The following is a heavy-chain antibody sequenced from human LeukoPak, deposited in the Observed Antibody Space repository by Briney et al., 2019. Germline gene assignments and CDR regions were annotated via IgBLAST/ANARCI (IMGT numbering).Heavy chain of an antibody. V-gene: IGHV3-30*03. D-gene: IGHD5-18*01. CDR3: ARAVDVYTYGYGY. J-gene: IGHJ4*02. Sequence: GGSLRLSCAASGFTFSNYGMHWVRQAPGKGLEWVAVISYDGSNKYYADSVKGRFTISRDNSKNTLYLQMNSLRAEDTAVYYCARAVDVYTYGYGYWGQGTLVTVSS. CDR2: ISYDGSNK. CDR1: GFTFSNYG.